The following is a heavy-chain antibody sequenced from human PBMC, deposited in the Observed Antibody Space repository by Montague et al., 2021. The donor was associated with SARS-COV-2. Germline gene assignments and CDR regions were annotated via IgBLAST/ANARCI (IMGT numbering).Heavy chain of an antibody. CDR2: IYHNWST. D-gene: IGHD4-23*01. J-gene: IGHJ6*02. CDR3: ARGGGNSADYYNYTMDV. CDR1: SGSISSYY. Sequence: SETLSLTCTVSSGSISSYYWTWIRQPPGKGLESIGYIYHNWSTQYNPSLKSRVTLSVDTSKNQFSLKLSPVSVADTAVYYCARGGGNSADYYNYTMDVWGQGTTLTVSS. V-gene: IGHV4-59*01.